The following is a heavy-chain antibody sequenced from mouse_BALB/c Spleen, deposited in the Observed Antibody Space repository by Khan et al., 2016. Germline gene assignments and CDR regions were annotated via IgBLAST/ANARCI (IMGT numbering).Heavy chain of an antibody. D-gene: IGHD2-14*01. CDR2: IVPGSGST. V-gene: IGHV1-9*01. CDR3: ATGGYTYDERAWFAY. Sequence: QVQLQQSGAELMKPGASVKISCKASGYTISSYWIEWVKQRPGHGLEWIGGIVPGSGSTNYNEKFKGKATFTADTSSNTAYMQLSSLTSEDSAVYSCATGGYTYDERAWFAYWGQGTLVTVSA. J-gene: IGHJ3*01. CDR1: GYTISSYW.